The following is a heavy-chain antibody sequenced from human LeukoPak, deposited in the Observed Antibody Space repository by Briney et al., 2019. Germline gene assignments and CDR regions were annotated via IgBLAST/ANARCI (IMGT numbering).Heavy chain of an antibody. V-gene: IGHV1-18*01. CDR3: ARDLDLWWVPAATAFDY. Sequence: GASVKVSCKASGYTFTSYGISWVRQAPGQGLEWMGWISAYNGNTNYAQKLQGRVTMTTDTSTSTAYMELRSLRSDDTAVYYCARDLDLWWVPAATAFDYWGQGTLVTVSS. J-gene: IGHJ4*02. D-gene: IGHD2-2*01. CDR2: ISAYNGNT. CDR1: GYTFTSYG.